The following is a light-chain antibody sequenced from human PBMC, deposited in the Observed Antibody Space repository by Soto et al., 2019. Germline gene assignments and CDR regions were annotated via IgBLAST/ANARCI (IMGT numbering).Light chain of an antibody. CDR3: QKYNSAPFT. Sequence: EIVMTQSPDTLSVSPGERATLSCRASQNVGRNVAWYQQRPGQAPRLLIHGTSTRAADIPARFSGSVSGTEFTLTIASLQPEDVATYYCQKYNSAPFTFGPGTKVDIK. CDR2: GTS. CDR1: QNVGRN. J-gene: IGKJ3*01. V-gene: IGKV3-15*01.